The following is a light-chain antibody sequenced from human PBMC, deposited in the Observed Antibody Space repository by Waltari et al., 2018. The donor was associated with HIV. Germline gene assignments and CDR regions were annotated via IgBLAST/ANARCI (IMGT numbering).Light chain of an antibody. CDR2: NNC. J-gene: IGLJ3*02. CDR1: RSNIGAGFD. V-gene: IGLV1-40*01. CDR3: QSYDSTLTGV. Sequence: QSVLTQPPSVSGAPGQRVTISCSGSRSNIGAGFDVHWYQHLPGTAPKLLIYNNCHRPSVVPDRFSGSKSGTSASLASTGLQAEDEADYYCQSYDSTLTGVFGGGTKLTVL.